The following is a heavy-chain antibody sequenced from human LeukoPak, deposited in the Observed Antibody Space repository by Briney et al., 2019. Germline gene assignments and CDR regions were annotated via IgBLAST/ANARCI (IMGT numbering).Heavy chain of an antibody. CDR1: GFTFDDYA. D-gene: IGHD5-12*01. CDR3: AKGGAASSYYYYTDV. J-gene: IGHJ6*03. V-gene: IGHV3-9*03. CDR2: ISWNSGSI. Sequence: GRSLRLSCAASGFTFDDYAMHWVRQAPGKGLEWVSGISWNSGSIGYADSVKGRFTISRDNAKNSLYLQMNSLRAEDMALYYCAKGGAASSYYYYTDVWGKGTTVTVSS.